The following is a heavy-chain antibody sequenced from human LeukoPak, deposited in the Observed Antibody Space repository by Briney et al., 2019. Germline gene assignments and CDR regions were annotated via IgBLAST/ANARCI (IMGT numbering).Heavy chain of an antibody. CDR3: ARDPGIAAAGTVGYFDS. CDR2: IKQEGSAR. Sequence: GGSLRLSCVASGFSFSSYWMSWVRQTPGKGLEWVANIKQEGSARYYVDSVTGRFTISRDNAMNSLYLQMNSLRVEDTAVYYCARDPGIAAAGTVGYFDSWGQGILVTVSS. J-gene: IGHJ4*02. CDR1: GFSFSSYW. D-gene: IGHD6-13*01. V-gene: IGHV3-7*01.